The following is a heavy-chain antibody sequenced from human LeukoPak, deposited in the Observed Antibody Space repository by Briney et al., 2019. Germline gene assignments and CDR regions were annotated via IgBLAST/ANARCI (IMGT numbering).Heavy chain of an antibody. J-gene: IGHJ4*02. V-gene: IGHV1-46*01. CDR1: GYTFTSYY. D-gene: IGHD5-18*01. CDR2: IITSAGST. CDR3: ARVEGLTATVTD. Sequence: ASVKVSCKASGYTFTSYYMHWVRQAPGQGLEWMGLIITSAGSTTYAQNFQGRVTLTRDTSTSTVYMEMSSLRSEDTAVYYCARVEGLTATVTDWGQGTLVTISS.